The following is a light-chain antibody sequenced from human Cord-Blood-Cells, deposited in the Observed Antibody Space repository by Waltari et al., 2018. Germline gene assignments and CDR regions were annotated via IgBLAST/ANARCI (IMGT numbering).Light chain of an antibody. Sequence: EIVLTQSRGTLSLSPGDRATLSCRASQSVSSSYLAWYQQKPGQAPRLLIYGASSRATGIPDRFSGSGSGTDFTLTISRLEPEDFAVYYCQQYGSSPPWTFGQGTKVEIK. V-gene: IGKV3-20*01. J-gene: IGKJ1*01. CDR1: QSVSSSY. CDR2: GAS. CDR3: QQYGSSPPWT.